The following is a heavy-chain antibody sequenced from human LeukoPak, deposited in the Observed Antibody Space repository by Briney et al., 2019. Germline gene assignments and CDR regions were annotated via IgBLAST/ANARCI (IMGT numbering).Heavy chain of an antibody. D-gene: IGHD6-13*01. CDR1: GASISPLY. CDR2: IYDSGAA. V-gene: IGHV4-59*11. Sequence: SETLSLTCTVSGASISPLYWSWIRQAPGKALEFIGYIYDSGAANYNPSLKSRVTLSVDISKNQFSLKLTSVTAADTAVYYCARGGVAAKYYFDYWGQGILVTVSS. CDR3: ARGGVAAKYYFDY. J-gene: IGHJ4*02.